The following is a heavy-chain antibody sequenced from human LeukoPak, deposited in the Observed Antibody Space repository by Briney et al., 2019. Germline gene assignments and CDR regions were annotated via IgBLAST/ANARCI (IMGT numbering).Heavy chain of an antibody. CDR2: IWNDGSKK. V-gene: IGHV3-33*06. D-gene: IGHD2-2*01. Sequence: PGGSLRLSCAASGFSFSTFGMHWARRAPGKGLEWVAVIWNDGSKKFYAESVKGRFTISRDNSKNTLYLQMNSLRAEDTAVYYCAKAPADCSSTSCYGAFAEYFQHWGQGTLVTVSS. CDR1: GFSFSTFG. CDR3: AKAPADCSSTSCYGAFAEYFQH. J-gene: IGHJ1*01.